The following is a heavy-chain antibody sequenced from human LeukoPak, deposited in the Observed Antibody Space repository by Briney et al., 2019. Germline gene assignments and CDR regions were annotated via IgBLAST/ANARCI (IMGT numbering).Heavy chain of an antibody. Sequence: SVKVSCKASGGTFSSYAISWVRQAPGQGLEWMGGIIPIFGTANYAQKFQGRVTITTDESTSTAYMELSSLRSEDTAVYYCARDLGPPDAFDIWGQGTMVTVSS. J-gene: IGHJ3*02. CDR1: GGTFSSYA. CDR2: IIPIFGTA. CDR3: ARDLGPPDAFDI. D-gene: IGHD7-27*01. V-gene: IGHV1-69*05.